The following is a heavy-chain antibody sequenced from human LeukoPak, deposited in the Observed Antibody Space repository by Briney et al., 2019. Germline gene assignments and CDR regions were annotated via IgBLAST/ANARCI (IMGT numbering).Heavy chain of an antibody. CDR1: GGSFSGYY. CDR3: ARGRITGTTRSYYYYGMDV. J-gene: IGHJ6*02. D-gene: IGHD1-7*01. CDR2: INHSGST. V-gene: IGHV4-34*01. Sequence: SETLSLTCAVYGGSFSGYYWSWIRQPPGKGLEWIGEINHSGSTNYNPSLKSRVTISVDTSKNQFSLKLSSVTAADTAVYYCARGRITGTTRSYYYYGMDVWGQGTTVTVSS.